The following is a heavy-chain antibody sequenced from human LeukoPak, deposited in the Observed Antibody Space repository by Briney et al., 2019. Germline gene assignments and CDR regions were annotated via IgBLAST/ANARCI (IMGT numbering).Heavy chain of an antibody. CDR2: INPNSGGT. V-gene: IGHV1-2*06. Sequence: ASVKVSCKASGYTFTGYYMHWLRQAPGQGLEWMGRINPNSGGTNYAQKFQGRVTMTRDASISTAYMELSRLRSGDTAVYYCARAGGCSSTSCHAGWFDPWGQGTLVTVSS. CDR1: GYTFTGYY. CDR3: ARAGGCSSTSCHAGWFDP. D-gene: IGHD2-2*01. J-gene: IGHJ5*02.